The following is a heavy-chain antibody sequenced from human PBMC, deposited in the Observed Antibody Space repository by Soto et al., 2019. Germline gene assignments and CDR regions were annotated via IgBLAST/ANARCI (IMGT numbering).Heavy chain of an antibody. Sequence: EAELLESGGDLRQPGGALRLSCAASGLTFSSAAMTWVLQTPGKGLEWDSSISGSGDRKYYADSVQGRFSISRDNTKNTLYLQMTSLGAEDTAGYSCARGAGTFGPEVWSVRDSYGDRGHYNAMDVWGQGNTVNVSS. CDR3: ARGAGTFGPEVWSVRDSYGDRGHYNAMDV. CDR1: GLTFSSAA. J-gene: IGHJ6*02. CDR2: ISGSGDRK. D-gene: IGHD5-18*01. V-gene: IGHV3-23*01.